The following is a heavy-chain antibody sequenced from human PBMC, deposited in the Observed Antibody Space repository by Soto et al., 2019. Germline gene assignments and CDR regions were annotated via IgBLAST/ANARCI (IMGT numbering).Heavy chain of an antibody. D-gene: IGHD6-13*01. V-gene: IGHV4-4*02. CDR1: GGSISSSNW. CDR2: IYHSGST. CDR3: ARVLGSSWYQYFDY. J-gene: IGHJ4*02. Sequence: SETLSLTCAVSGGSISSSNWWSWVRQPPGKGLEWIGEIYHSGSTNYNPSLKSRVTISVDKSKNQFSLKLSSVTAADTAVYYCARVLGSSWYQYFDYWGQGTLVTVSS.